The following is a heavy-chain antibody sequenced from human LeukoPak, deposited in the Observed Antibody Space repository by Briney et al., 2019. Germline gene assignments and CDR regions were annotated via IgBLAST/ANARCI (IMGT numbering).Heavy chain of an antibody. CDR2: INPNSGGT. V-gene: IGHV1-2*04. CDR1: GYTFTNYG. Sequence: ASVKVSCKTSGYTFTNYGISWVRQAPGQGLGWMGWINPNSGGTNYAQKFQGWVTMTRDTSISTAYMELSRLRSDDTAVYYCARDGGMMDGSGSSRSGWFDPWGQGTLVTVSS. J-gene: IGHJ5*02. CDR3: ARDGGMMDGSGSSRSGWFDP. D-gene: IGHD3-10*01.